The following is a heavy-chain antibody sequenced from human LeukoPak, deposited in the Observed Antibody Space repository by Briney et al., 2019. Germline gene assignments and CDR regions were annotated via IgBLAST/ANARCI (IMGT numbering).Heavy chain of an antibody. V-gene: IGHV3-64*01. CDR3: ARARPHDY. D-gene: IGHD5-12*01. J-gene: IGHJ4*02. CDR2: ISSNGGST. Sequence: GSLRLSCAASGFTFSSYAMHWVRQAPGKGLEYVSAISSNGGSTYYANSVKGRFTISRDNSKNTLYLQMGSLRAEDMAVYYCARARPHDYWGQGTLVTVSS. CDR1: GFTFSSYA.